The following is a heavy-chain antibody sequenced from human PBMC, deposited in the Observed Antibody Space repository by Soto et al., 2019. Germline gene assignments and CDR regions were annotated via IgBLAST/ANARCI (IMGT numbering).Heavy chain of an antibody. CDR1: GYTLTELS. CDR3: AIIDSSGYYDKWFDP. CDR2: FDPEDGET. Sequence: ASVKVSCKVSGYTLTELSMHWVRQAPGKGLEWMGGFDPEDGETIYAQKFQGRVTMTEDTSTDTAYMELSSLRSEDTAVYYCAIIDSSGYYDKWFDPWGKGTQVTVS. D-gene: IGHD3-22*01. J-gene: IGHJ5*02. V-gene: IGHV1-24*01.